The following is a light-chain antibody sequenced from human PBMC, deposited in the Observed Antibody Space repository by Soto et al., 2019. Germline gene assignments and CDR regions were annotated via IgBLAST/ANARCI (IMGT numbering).Light chain of an antibody. CDR1: SNDVGSYNL. J-gene: IGLJ2*01. CDR2: EGS. V-gene: IGLV2-23*01. Sequence: QSALTQPASVSGSPGQSITISCTGTSNDVGSYNLVSWYQQHPGKAPKLMIYEGSKRPSGVSNRFSGSKSGNTASLTISGLQAEDEADYYCCSYADGSTYVVFGGGTKLTVL. CDR3: CSYADGSTYVV.